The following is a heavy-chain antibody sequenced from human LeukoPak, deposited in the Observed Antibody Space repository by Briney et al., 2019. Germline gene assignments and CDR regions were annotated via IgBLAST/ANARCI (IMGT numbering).Heavy chain of an antibody. CDR2: MYSSGSS. J-gene: IGHJ3*02. Sequence: SETLSLTCTVSGTSISPYHWSWFRQSAGKGLERIGLMYSSGSSNYNPSLKSRLTISPDNSKNQFSLRLSSVTAADTAVYYCARVLCISNGICYAFDIWGQGTTVIVSS. V-gene: IGHV4-4*07. D-gene: IGHD2-8*01. CDR1: GTSISPYH. CDR3: ARVLCISNGICYAFDI.